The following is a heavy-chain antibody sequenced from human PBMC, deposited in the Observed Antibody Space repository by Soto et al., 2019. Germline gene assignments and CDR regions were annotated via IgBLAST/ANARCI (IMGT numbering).Heavy chain of an antibody. CDR3: ATLDNRGAYSFHM. Sequence: QVQLVESGGDLVKPGGSLRLSCAASGFTFSDSYMTWIRQAPGKGLEWVSYISSGSPYTAYADSVKGRFTISRDNVNKSLYLKENSLTIDDTDMYYCATLDNRGAYSFHMWGRGTMVVVFS. V-gene: IGHV3-11*05. CDR2: ISSGSPYT. D-gene: IGHD3-16*01. J-gene: IGHJ3*02. CDR1: GFTFSDSY.